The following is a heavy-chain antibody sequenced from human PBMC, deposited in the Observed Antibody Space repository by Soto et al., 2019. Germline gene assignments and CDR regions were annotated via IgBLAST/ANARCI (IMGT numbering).Heavy chain of an antibody. J-gene: IGHJ3*02. D-gene: IGHD3-16*01. CDR3: ARPRSPLRGADAFDI. CDR2: IYPGDSDT. CDR1: GYSFTSYW. Sequence: GESLKISCKGSGYSFTSYWIGWVRQMPGKGLEWMGIIYPGDSDTRYSPSFQGQVTISADKSISTAYLQWSSLKAPDTAMYYCARPRSPLRGADAFDIWGQGTMVTVSS. V-gene: IGHV5-51*01.